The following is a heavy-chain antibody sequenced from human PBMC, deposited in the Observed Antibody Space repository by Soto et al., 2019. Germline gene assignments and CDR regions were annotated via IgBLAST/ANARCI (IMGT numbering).Heavy chain of an antibody. CDR2: ISYDGSNK. V-gene: IGHV3-30-3*01. Sequence: GGSLRLSCAASGFTFSSYAMHWVRQAPGKGLEWVAVISYDGSNKYYADSVKGRFSISRDNSKNTLYLQMNSLKTEDTAVYYCTGRITVFGVLLDNWGQGTLVTVSS. CDR3: TGRITVFGVLLDN. D-gene: IGHD3-3*01. J-gene: IGHJ4*02. CDR1: GFTFSSYA.